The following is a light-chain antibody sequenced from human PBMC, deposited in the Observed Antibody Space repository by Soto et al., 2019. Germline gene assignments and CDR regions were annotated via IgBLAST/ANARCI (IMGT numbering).Light chain of an antibody. Sequence: SYELTQPPSVSVAPGQKARITCGGTNIGSESVHWYQQKPGQAPVLVVYDDSDRPSGIPERFSGSNSGNTATLTISRVEAGDEADYYCQVWDSRSWVFGGGTKLTVL. V-gene: IGLV3-21*02. CDR3: QVWDSRSWV. J-gene: IGLJ3*02. CDR1: NIGSES. CDR2: DDS.